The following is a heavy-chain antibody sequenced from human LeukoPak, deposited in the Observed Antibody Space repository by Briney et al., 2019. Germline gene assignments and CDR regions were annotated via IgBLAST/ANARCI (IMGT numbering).Heavy chain of an antibody. V-gene: IGHV4-59*01. CDR3: ARPSAADSINWFGP. Sequence: PSETLSLTCTVSGGSISSYYWSWIRQPPGKGLEWIGCIYSSGSTNYNPSLKSRVTISVDKSKNQFSLRLSSVTAADTAVYFCARPSAADSINWFGPWGQGTLVTVAS. CDR1: GGSISSYY. CDR2: IYSSGST. D-gene: IGHD6-13*01. J-gene: IGHJ5*02.